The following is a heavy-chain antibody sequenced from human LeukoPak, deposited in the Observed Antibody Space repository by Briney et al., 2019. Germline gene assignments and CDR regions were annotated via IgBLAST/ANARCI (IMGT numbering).Heavy chain of an antibody. J-gene: IGHJ4*02. V-gene: IGHV1-69*04. Sequence: SVKVSCKASGGIFISYAISWVRQAPGQGLEWMGRIIPILGIANYAQKVQGRVTITADKSTSTAYMDLSSLRSEDTAVYYCARDLPPYYFDYWGQGTLVTVSS. CDR3: ARDLPPYYFDY. CDR2: IIPILGIA. CDR1: GGIFISYA.